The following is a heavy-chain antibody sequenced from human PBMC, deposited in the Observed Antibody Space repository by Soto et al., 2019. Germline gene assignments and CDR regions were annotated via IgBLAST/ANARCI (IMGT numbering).Heavy chain of an antibody. CDR2: ISYSGST. D-gene: IGHD2-21*01. J-gene: IGHJ4*02. CDR1: GGSVSTSSDF. V-gene: IGHV4-39*01. CDR3: ARHQFSGNCRGPFEY. Sequence: QLQLQESGPGLVRPSETLSLTCTVSGGSVSTSSDFWDWLRQPPGKGLEWIGSISYSGSTYYNPSLKSRVTLSLDASXXQFSLKLSSVTAPDTAVYYCARHQFSGNCRGPFEYWGQGTLVTVSS.